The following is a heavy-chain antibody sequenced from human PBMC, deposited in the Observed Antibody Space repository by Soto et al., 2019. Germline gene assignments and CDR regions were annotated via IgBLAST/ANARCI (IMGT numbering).Heavy chain of an antibody. CDR2: IKQDGSEK. CDR3: ARDWYMDY. D-gene: IGHD1-20*01. Sequence: VGSLRLSCAASGFTFSNPWINWIRQTPGRGLEWLAVIKQDGSEKYYVDSVKGRFTVSRDNAMNSAYLQMNSLRVDDTAVYYCARDWYMDYWGQGTLVTVSS. CDR1: GFTFSNPW. V-gene: IGHV3-7*04. J-gene: IGHJ4*02.